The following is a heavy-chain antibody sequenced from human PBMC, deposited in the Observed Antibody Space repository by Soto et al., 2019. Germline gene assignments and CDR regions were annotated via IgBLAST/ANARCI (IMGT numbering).Heavy chain of an antibody. V-gene: IGHV3-23*01. CDR2: ISATGGST. CDR1: GFNFSSYA. D-gene: IGHD5-12*01. CDR3: AKPVSSGYDVDY. Sequence: GGSLRLSCAASGFNFSSYAISWVRQAPGKGLEWVSAISATGGSTYYADSVKGRFTISRDNSKNTLYLQMNSLRADDTAVYYCAKPVSSGYDVDYWGQGTLVTVSS. J-gene: IGHJ4*02.